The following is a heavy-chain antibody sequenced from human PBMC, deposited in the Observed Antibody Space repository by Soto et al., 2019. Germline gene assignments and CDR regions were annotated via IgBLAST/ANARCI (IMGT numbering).Heavy chain of an antibody. D-gene: IGHD2-2*01. J-gene: IGHJ3*02. CDR1: GGSISSVHYF. V-gene: IGHV4-30-4*01. Sequence: QVQLQESGPGLVKPSQTLSLTCSVSGGSISSVHYFWSLIRQPPGKGLEWIGYNHYSGSNHYNPSLKRRVTIAVDKSKNQFSLNLNSVTAADTAVYYCAREVIEPATSDAFDIWGQGTMVTVSS. CDR2: NHYSGSN. CDR3: AREVIEPATSDAFDI.